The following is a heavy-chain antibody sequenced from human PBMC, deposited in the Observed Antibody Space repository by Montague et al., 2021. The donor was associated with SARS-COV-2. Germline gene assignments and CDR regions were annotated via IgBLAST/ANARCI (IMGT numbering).Heavy chain of an antibody. CDR2: LYYSGST. J-gene: IGHJ6*02. Sequence: SETLSLTCTVSGGSISNYYWSWIRQPPGRGLEWIGYLYYSGSTDYSPSLKSRVTISLDTSKNQFSLKVTSVTAADTAVYYCARGGGYYNYGLDVWGPGTTVTVSS. V-gene: IGHV4-59*01. CDR1: GGSISNYY. CDR3: ARGGGYYNYGLDV. D-gene: IGHD3-22*01.